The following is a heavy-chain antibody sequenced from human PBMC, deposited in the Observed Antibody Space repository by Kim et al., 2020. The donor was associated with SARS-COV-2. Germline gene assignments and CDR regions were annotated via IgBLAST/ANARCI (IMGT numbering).Heavy chain of an antibody. J-gene: IGHJ4*02. Sequence: GGSLRLSCAASGFTFSSYAMTWVRQAPGKGLEWVSTISGSGGSTYYADSVKGRFTISRDNSKNTLYLQMNNLRAEDTAVYYCAKGAHSGYFDKNFESWGQGTLVTVSS. V-gene: IGHV3-23*01. CDR1: GFTFSSYA. D-gene: IGHD3-9*01. CDR3: AKGAHSGYFDKNFES. CDR2: ISGSGGST.